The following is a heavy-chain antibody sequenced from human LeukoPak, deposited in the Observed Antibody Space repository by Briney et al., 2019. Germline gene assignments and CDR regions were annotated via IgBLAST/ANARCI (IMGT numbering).Heavy chain of an antibody. CDR2: INPSGGST. Sequence: ASVKVSCKASGYTFTSYYMHWVRQAPGQGLEWMGIINPSGGSTSYAQKFQGRVTMTRDTSISTAYMELSRLRSDDTAVYYCARDGGRLRIYYYYMDVWGKGTTVTVSS. D-gene: IGHD5-12*01. CDR1: GYTFTSYY. J-gene: IGHJ6*03. CDR3: ARDGGRLRIYYYYMDV. V-gene: IGHV1-46*01.